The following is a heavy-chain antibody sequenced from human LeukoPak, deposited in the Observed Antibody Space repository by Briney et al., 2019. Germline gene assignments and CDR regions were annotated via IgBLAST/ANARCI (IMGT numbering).Heavy chain of an antibody. CDR3: ARVPERKYDSSGYGHFDY. J-gene: IGHJ4*02. Sequence: SETLSLTCAVYGGSFSGDFWSWIRQSPGKGLEWIGEINHGGSTTYNPSLKSRVTMSVDTSRNQFSLKLSSVTAADTAVYYCARVPERKYDSSGYGHFDYWGQGTLVTVSS. D-gene: IGHD3-22*01. V-gene: IGHV4-34*01. CDR1: GGSFSGDF. CDR2: INHGGST.